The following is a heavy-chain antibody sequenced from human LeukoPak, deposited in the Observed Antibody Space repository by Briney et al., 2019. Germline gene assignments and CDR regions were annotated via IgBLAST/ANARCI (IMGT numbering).Heavy chain of an antibody. Sequence: GGSLRLSCEASGFTFSSYWMTWVRQAPGKGLEWVANIKQDGTETYYVDSVKGRFTISRDNAKTSVYLQMNSLRVEDTAVYYCARDMHSSYEYWGQGTLVSVSS. J-gene: IGHJ4*02. CDR2: IKQDGTET. V-gene: IGHV3-7*05. CDR3: ARDMHSSYEY. D-gene: IGHD2-2*01. CDR1: GFTFSSYW.